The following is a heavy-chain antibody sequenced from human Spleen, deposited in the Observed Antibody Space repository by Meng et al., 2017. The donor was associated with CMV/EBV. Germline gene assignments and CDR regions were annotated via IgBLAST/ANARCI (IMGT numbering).Heavy chain of an antibody. D-gene: IGHD6-6*01. CDR3: AKDSGQHVGTFYDS. CDR1: GFTFSSYG. V-gene: IGHV3-30*02. Sequence: GESLKISCAASGFTFSSYGMHWVRQAPGKGLEWVAFIRYDGSNKYYADSVKGRFTISRDNSKNTLYLQMNSLRAEDTAVYYCAKDSGQHVGTFYDSWGQGTLVTVSS. J-gene: IGHJ4*02. CDR2: IRYDGSNK.